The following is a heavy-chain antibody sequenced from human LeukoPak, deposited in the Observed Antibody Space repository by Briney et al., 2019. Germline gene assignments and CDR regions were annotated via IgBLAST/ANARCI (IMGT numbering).Heavy chain of an antibody. CDR3: ATLSDGDYKYYYYGMDV. V-gene: IGHV3-66*01. D-gene: IGHD4-17*01. CDR1: GFIFSTNY. J-gene: IGHJ6*02. Sequence: PGGSLRLSCVASGFIFSTNYMSWVRQAPGKGLEWVSVIYSGGSTYYADSVKGRFTISRDKSKNTVYLQMNSLRAEDTAVYYCATLSDGDYKYYYYGMDVWGQGTTVTVSS. CDR2: IYSGGST.